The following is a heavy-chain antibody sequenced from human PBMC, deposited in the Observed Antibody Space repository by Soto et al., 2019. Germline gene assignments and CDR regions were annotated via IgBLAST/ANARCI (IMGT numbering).Heavy chain of an antibody. CDR3: ARGPSTDIVVVPAASYYYYYYMDV. CDR1: GSTFTSYD. V-gene: IGHV1-8*01. D-gene: IGHD2-2*01. Sequence: ASVKVSCKASGSTFTSYDINWVRQATGQGLEWMGWMNPNSGNTGYAQKFQGRVTMTRNTSISTAYMELSSLRSEDTAVYYCARGPSTDIVVVPAASYYYYYYMDVWGKGTTVTVSS. CDR2: MNPNSGNT. J-gene: IGHJ6*03.